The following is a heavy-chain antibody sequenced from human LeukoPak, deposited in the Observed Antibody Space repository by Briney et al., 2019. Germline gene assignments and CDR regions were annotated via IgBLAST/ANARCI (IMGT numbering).Heavy chain of an antibody. V-gene: IGHV3-48*03. CDR3: AIVDSGV. Sequence: PGGSLRLSCAASGFTFSSYEMNWVRQAPGKGLEWVSYITSSGSTRYQADSVKGRFTISRDNAEKSLYLQMNSLRVEDTGVYYCAIVDSGVWGQGTLVTVSS. CDR2: ITSSGSTR. CDR1: GFTFSSYE. D-gene: IGHD3-10*01. J-gene: IGHJ4*02.